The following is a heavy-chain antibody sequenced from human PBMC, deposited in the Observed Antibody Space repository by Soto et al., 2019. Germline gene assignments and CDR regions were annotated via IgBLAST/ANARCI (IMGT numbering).Heavy chain of an antibody. Sequence: SETLSLTCSVSGGSISSVSSYWGWIRQPPGKGLEWIGSIYFIGTSYSNPSLESRVTISVDTSENQFSLKLSSVTAADTAVYFCARRDDKYGSTSWGPGTLVTVSS. J-gene: IGHJ4*02. CDR1: GGSISSVSSY. CDR2: IYFIGTS. V-gene: IGHV4-39*01. D-gene: IGHD3-10*01. CDR3: ARRDDKYGSTS.